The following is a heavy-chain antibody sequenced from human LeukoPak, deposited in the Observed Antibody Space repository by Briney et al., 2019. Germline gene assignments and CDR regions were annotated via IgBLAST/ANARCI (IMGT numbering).Heavy chain of an antibody. CDR2: IKEDGAEK. D-gene: IGHD3-10*01. CDR1: GFTFSSYW. J-gene: IGHJ4*02. CDR3: ARASLTMVRGAEYYFDY. V-gene: IGHV3-7*01. Sequence: GGSLRLSCAASGFTFSSYWMSWVRQAPGKGLEWVANIKEDGAEKYYVDSVKGRFTISRDNAKNSLYLQMNSLRAEDTAVYYCARASLTMVRGAEYYFDYWGQGTLVTVSS.